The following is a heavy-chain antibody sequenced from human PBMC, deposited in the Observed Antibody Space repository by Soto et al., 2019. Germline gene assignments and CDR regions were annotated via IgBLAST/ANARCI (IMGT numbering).Heavy chain of an antibody. V-gene: IGHV4-31*03. J-gene: IGHJ4*02. CDR1: GGSISSGGYY. CDR3: ARGAPMYGYGTNGVSDFDY. Sequence: TLSLTCTVSGGSISSGGYYWSWIRQHPGKGLEWIGYIYYSGSTYYNPSLKSRVTISVDTSKNQFSLKLSSVTAADTAVYYCARGAPMYGYGTNGVSDFDYWGQGTLVTVSS. D-gene: IGHD2-8*01. CDR2: IYYSGST.